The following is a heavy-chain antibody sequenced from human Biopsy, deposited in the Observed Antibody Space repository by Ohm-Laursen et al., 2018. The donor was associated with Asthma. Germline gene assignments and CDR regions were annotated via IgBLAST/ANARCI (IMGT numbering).Heavy chain of an antibody. Sequence: GPSVNVSRKASGYTFTTYAMLWVRQAPGQRLEWMGWINAGNGHTKYSQKFQGRVTITRDTSASTAYMELSSLRSEDTAVYYCARTYYDFLTGQVNDAFDIWGQGTMVTVSS. CDR1: GYTFTTYA. CDR3: ARTYYDFLTGQVNDAFDI. V-gene: IGHV1-3*01. CDR2: INAGNGHT. D-gene: IGHD3-9*01. J-gene: IGHJ3*02.